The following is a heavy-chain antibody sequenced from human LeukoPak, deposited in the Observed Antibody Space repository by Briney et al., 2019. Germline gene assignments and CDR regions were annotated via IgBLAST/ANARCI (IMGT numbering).Heavy chain of an antibody. Sequence: ASVKVSCKASGYTFTSYYMHWVRQAPGQGLEWMGWISAYNGNTNYAQKLQGRVTMTTDTSTSTAYMELRSLRSDDTAVYYCAREPVAGPRDAFDIWGQGTMVTVSS. CDR3: AREPVAGPRDAFDI. CDR2: ISAYNGNT. V-gene: IGHV1-18*04. J-gene: IGHJ3*02. D-gene: IGHD6-19*01. CDR1: GYTFTSYY.